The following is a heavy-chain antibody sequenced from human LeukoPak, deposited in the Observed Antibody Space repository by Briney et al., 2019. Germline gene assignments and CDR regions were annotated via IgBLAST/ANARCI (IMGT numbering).Heavy chain of an antibody. D-gene: IGHD3-9*01. J-gene: IGHJ4*02. CDR1: GGTVTSYA. V-gene: IGHV1-69*05. Sequence: PSVKLSCKASGGTVTSYAISWLRQAPGQGLGWRGGIIPIFGTTNYAQKFQGRVTITTDESTSTAYMALSSLRSEDTAVYYCARGDYDILTGYYYGVLDYWGQGTLVTVSS. CDR2: IIPIFGTT. CDR3: ARGDYDILTGYYYGVLDY.